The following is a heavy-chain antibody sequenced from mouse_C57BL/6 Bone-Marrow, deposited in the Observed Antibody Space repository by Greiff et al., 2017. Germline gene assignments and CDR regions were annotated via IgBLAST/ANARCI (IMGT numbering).Heavy chain of an antibody. V-gene: IGHV1-61*01. CDR3: ARSPYFDYAMDY. Sequence: QVQLQQPGAELVRPGSSVTLSCKASGYTFTSYWMDWVKQRPGQGLEWIGNIYPSDSETHYNQKFQDKATLTVDKSSSTAYMQLSSLTSEDSAVYYCARSPYFDYAMDYWGQGTSVTVSS. CDR1: GYTFTSYW. J-gene: IGHJ4*01. CDR2: IYPSDSET.